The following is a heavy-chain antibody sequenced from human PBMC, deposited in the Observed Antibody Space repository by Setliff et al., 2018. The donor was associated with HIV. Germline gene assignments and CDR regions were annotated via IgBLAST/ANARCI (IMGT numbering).Heavy chain of an antibody. V-gene: IGHV4-38-2*01. Sequence: SETLSLTCAVSGYSISSGYYWGWIRQPPGKGLEWIGSIYHSGSTNYNPSLKSRVTMSRDTSKNQFSLKLSSVTAADTAVYYCARATATYWYSIPRDYIYHMDVWGEGTTVTVSS. D-gene: IGHD2-8*02. CDR3: ARATATYWYSIPRDYIYHMDV. J-gene: IGHJ6*03. CDR2: IYHSGST. CDR1: GYSISSGYY.